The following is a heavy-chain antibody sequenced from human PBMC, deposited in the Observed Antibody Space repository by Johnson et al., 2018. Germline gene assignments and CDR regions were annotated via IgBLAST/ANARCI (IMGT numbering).Heavy chain of an antibody. D-gene: IGHD5-18*01. CDR2: ISSSSSYI. CDR1: GFTFSSYS. Sequence: QLVQSGGGLVKPGGSLRLSCAASGFTFSSYSMNWVRQAPGKGLEWVSSISSSSSYIYYADSVKGRFTISRDNAKNSLYLQMNSLRAEDTAVYYCASSKRGYSYGVDYYYGMDVWGQGTTVTVSS. J-gene: IGHJ6*02. V-gene: IGHV3-21*01. CDR3: ASSKRGYSYGVDYYYGMDV.